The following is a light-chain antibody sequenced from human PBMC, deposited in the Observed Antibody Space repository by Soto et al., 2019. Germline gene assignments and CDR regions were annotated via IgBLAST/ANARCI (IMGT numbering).Light chain of an antibody. V-gene: IGLV1-40*01. Sequence: QSVLTQPPSVSGAPGQRVTISCTGSSSNIGAGYDVHWYQQLPGTAPKLLIYGNSNRPSGVPDRFSGSKSGTSASLAITGLQAEDEGDYDCQSYDSSLSGSVFGGGTKLTVL. CDR3: QSYDSSLSGSV. CDR2: GNS. CDR1: SSNIGAGYD. J-gene: IGLJ2*01.